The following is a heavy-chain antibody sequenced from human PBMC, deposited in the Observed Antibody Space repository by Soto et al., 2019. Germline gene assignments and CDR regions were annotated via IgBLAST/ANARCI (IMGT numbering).Heavy chain of an antibody. V-gene: IGHV3-15*01. D-gene: IGHD3-16*01. CDR2: VKSIADAGTT. J-gene: IGHJ4*02. CDR1: GITFSDAW. Sequence: KTGGSLRLSCAASGITFSDAWMTWVRQVPGKGLEWVGRVKSIADAGTTTYAAPVKGRFSISRDDSNSTLFLQMNSLKIEDTAVYYCNTGRYTFGLDSWGQGILVTVSS. CDR3: NTGRYTFGLDS.